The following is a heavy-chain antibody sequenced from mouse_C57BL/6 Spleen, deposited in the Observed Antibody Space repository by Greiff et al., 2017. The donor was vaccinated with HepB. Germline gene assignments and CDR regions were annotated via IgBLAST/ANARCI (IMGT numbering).Heavy chain of an antibody. D-gene: IGHD1-1*01. CDR3: ARGYYGSDYFDY. CDR1: GYTFTSYG. Sequence: VQLQQSGAELARPGASVKLSCKASGYTFTSYGISWVKQRTGQGLEWIGEIYPRSGNTYYNEKFKGKATLTADKSSSTAYMELRSLTSEDSAVYFCARGYYGSDYFDYWGQGTTLTVSS. J-gene: IGHJ2*01. CDR2: IYPRSGNT. V-gene: IGHV1-81*01.